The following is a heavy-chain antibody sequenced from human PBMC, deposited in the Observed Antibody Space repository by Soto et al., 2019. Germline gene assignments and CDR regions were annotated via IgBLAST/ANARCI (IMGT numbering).Heavy chain of an antibody. CDR1: GFTFSSSA. D-gene: IGHD2-2*01. V-gene: IGHV3-23*01. CDR3: AKDRGGYCISTSYYFDL. Sequence: VQLLESGGGLVQPGGSLRLSCAASGFTFSSSAMSWVRQAPGKGLEWVSAISGSGGSTYYADSVKGHFTISRDNSKNTLYLQMNSLRAEDTAVYYCAKDRGGYCISTSYYFDLWGQGTLVTVSS. CDR2: ISGSGGST. J-gene: IGHJ4*02.